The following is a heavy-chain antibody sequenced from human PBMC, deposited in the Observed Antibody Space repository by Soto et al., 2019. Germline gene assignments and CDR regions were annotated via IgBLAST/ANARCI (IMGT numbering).Heavy chain of an antibody. CDR1: GGSISSGGYY. CDR3: ARGRYDILTGYYAFDY. V-gene: IGHV4-31*03. J-gene: IGHJ4*02. Sequence: QVQLQESGPGLVKPSQTLSLTCTVSGGSISSGGYYWSWIRQHPGKGVEWIGYIYYSGSTYYNPSLKSRVTISVDTSKNQFSLKLSSVTAADTAVYYCARGRYDILTGYYAFDYWGQGTLVTVSS. D-gene: IGHD3-9*01. CDR2: IYYSGST.